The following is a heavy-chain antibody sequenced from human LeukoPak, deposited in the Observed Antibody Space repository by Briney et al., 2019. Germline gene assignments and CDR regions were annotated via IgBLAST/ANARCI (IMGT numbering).Heavy chain of an antibody. CDR1: GFTFSSYG. Sequence: GGSLRLSCAASGFTFSSYGMHWVRQAPGKGLEWVAFIRYDGSNKYYADSVKGRFTIFRDNSKNTLYLQMNSLRAEDTAVYYCASYSYGYSPSSPFDYWGQGTLVTVSS. CDR2: IRYDGSNK. V-gene: IGHV3-30*02. D-gene: IGHD5-18*01. CDR3: ASYSYGYSPSSPFDY. J-gene: IGHJ4*02.